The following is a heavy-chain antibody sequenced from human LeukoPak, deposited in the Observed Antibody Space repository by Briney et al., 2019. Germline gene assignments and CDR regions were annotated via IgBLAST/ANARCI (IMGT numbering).Heavy chain of an antibody. CDR2: IYYSGST. D-gene: IGHD5-18*01. Sequence: NTSETLSLTCTVSGGSISSYYWSWIRQPPGKGLEWIGYIYYSGSTNYNPSLKSRVTISVDTSKNQFSLKLSSVTAADTAVYYCARHTAMVWFFDYWGQGTLVTVSS. V-gene: IGHV4-59*08. J-gene: IGHJ4*02. CDR1: GGSISSYY. CDR3: ARHTAMVWFFDY.